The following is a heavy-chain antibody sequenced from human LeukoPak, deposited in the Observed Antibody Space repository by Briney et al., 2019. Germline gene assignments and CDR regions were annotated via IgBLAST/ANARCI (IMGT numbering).Heavy chain of an antibody. CDR2: ISYDGSNK. CDR3: ASPSGRSGWYRYYFDY. V-gene: IGHV3-30*04. CDR1: GFTFSSYA. D-gene: IGHD6-19*01. J-gene: IGHJ4*02. Sequence: PGRSLRLSCAASGFTFSSYAMHWVRQAPGKGLEWVAVISYDGSNKYYADSVKGRFTISRDNSKNTLYLQMNSLRAEDTAVYYCASPSGRSGWYRYYFDYWGQGTLVTVSS.